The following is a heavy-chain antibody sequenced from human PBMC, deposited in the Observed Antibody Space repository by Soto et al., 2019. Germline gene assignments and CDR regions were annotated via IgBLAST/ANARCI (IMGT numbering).Heavy chain of an antibody. J-gene: IGHJ4*02. D-gene: IGHD6-6*01. CDR3: ARGRDGDY. CDR2: ISAHNDNT. V-gene: IGHV1-18*01. CDR1: GYAFTTYG. Sequence: QVHLVQSGAEVKKPGASVKVSCQGSGYAFTTYGITWVRQAPGQGLEWMGWISAHNDNTNYAQNLQGRVTVTRDTSTSAAYMELRRLRYADTAVNYCARGRDGDYWGQGALVTVSS.